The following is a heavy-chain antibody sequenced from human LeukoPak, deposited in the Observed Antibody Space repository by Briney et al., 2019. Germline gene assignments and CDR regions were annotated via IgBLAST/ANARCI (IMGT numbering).Heavy chain of an antibody. CDR2: INPNTGETNH. CDR1: GYIFNGYY. CDR3: ATRSGSYIQLDS. D-gene: IGHD3-10*01. J-gene: IGHJ4*02. V-gene: IGHV1-2*02. Sequence: ASLRVSCKASGYIFNGYYVHWVRQAPGQGLEWMGWINPNTGETNHNHAQKFQGRVTMTIDTSVNTAYMDLFSLRSDDTAVYYCATRSGSYIQLDSWGQGTLVTVSS.